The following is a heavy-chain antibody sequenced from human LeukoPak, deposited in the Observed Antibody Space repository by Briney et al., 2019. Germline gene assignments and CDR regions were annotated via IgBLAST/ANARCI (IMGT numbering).Heavy chain of an antibody. CDR2: MNPNSGNT. V-gene: IGHV1-8*01. Sequence: ASVKVSCKASGYTFTSYDINWVRQATGQGLEWMGWMNPNSGNTGYAQKFQGRVTMTRNTSISTAYMELSRLRSDDTAVYYCASGRYFYDSSGYSPLDYWGQGTLVTVSS. D-gene: IGHD3-22*01. CDR1: GYTFTSYD. J-gene: IGHJ4*02. CDR3: ASGRYFYDSSGYSPLDY.